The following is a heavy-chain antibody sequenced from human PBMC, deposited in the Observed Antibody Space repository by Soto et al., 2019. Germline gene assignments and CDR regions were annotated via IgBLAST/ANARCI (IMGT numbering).Heavy chain of an antibody. CDR2: IKSKSDGETA. J-gene: IGHJ4*02. CDR1: GLTFSNVS. V-gene: IGHV3-15*01. CDR3: AITAMINRDSSTSFDY. Sequence: PGGSLRLSCAASGLTFSNVSMTWVRQAPRKALEWVGRIKSKSDGETADVAAPVKARFTISRDDSKNTVFLEMNSLKSEDTALYYCAITAMINRDSSTSFDYWGRGTQVTVSS. D-gene: IGHD5-18*01.